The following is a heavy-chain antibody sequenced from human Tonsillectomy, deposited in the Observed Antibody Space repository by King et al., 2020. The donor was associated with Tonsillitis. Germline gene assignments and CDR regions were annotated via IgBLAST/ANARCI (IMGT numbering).Heavy chain of an antibody. D-gene: IGHD3-3*01. Sequence: VQLVESGGGLVQPGGSLRLSCAASGFTFSSCAMTWVRQAPGKGLEWVSSISDSAGGTYEADSVNGLFTISSDNSKNTLYLQVNGLRAEDTAVYYCAKLLRSGYHLYYMDVWGKGTTVTVSS. CDR1: GFTFSSCA. CDR2: ISDSAGGT. J-gene: IGHJ6*03. V-gene: IGHV3-23*04. CDR3: AKLLRSGYHLYYMDV.